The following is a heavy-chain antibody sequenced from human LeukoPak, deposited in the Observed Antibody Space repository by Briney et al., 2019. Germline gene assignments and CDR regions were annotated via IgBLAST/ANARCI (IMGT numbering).Heavy chain of an antibody. CDR1: GFTFSRTW. D-gene: IGHD3-10*01. CDR3: ARVSVRGVGPPYFDY. CDR2: IKQEGGEK. Sequence: GGSLRLTCAAPGFTFSRTWMSWVRQAPGKGVEWVANIKQEGGEKTYVESVKGRFTTSRDNAKNSLYLQMNSLRAEDTAVYYCARVSVRGVGPPYFDYWGQGTLVTVSS. V-gene: IGHV3-7*01. J-gene: IGHJ4*02.